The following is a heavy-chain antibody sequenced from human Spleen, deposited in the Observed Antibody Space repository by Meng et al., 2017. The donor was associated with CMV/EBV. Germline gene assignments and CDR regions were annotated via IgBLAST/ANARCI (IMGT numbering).Heavy chain of an antibody. D-gene: IGHD6-13*01. CDR2: VYHSGYT. Sequence: SETLSLTCAVSGTSISTSNWWSWLRQPPGKGLEWIGEVYHSGYTNYNPSLKSRVTMSVDRSKNQFSLKLSSVTAADTAVYYCARLGSSSPAQGAYFDYWGQGTLVTVSS. V-gene: IGHV4-4*02. CDR3: ARLGSSSPAQGAYFDY. CDR1: GTSISTSNW. J-gene: IGHJ4*02.